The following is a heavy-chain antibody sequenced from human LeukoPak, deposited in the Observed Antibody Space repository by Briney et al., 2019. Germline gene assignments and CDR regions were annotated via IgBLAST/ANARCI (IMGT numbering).Heavy chain of an antibody. J-gene: IGHJ4*02. CDR1: GYMLHELS. CDR2: FDPVDGET. D-gene: IGHD3-16*01. Sequence: ASVKVSCKVSGYMLHELSMHWVRQAPGKGLEWMGGFDPVDGETIYAQKFQGRVTMTEDTSTDTAYMQLTSLRSEDTAVYYCERDFRATFGGVMASAFDYWGQGTLVTVSP. CDR3: ERDFRATFGGVMASAFDY. V-gene: IGHV1-24*01.